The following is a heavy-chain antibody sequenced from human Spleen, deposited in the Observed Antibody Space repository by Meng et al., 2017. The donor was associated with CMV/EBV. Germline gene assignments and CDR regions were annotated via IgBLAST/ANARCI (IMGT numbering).Heavy chain of an antibody. Sequence: SETLSLTCTVSGGSISNYYWSWIRQPPGKGLEWIAYSYYTGSTNYNPSLKSRVTISVDMSKNQFSLKLSSVTAADTAVYYCARRSHSYYALDVWGQGTTVTVSS. V-gene: IGHV4-59*01. J-gene: IGHJ6*02. CDR2: SYYTGST. CDR1: GGSISNYY. CDR3: ARRSHSYYALDV.